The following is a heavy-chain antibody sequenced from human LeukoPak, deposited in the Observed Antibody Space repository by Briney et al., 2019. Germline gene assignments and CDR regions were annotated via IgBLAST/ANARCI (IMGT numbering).Heavy chain of an antibody. CDR3: ARSGGSLDY. Sequence: AGGFLRLSCAASGFTFSSYEMNWVRQAPGKGLEWVSYISSSGSTIYYADSVKGRFTISRDNAKNSLYLQMNSLRAEDTAVYYCARSGGSLDYWGQGTLVTVSS. J-gene: IGHJ4*02. V-gene: IGHV3-48*03. CDR2: ISSSGSTI. CDR1: GFTFSSYE. D-gene: IGHD3-10*01.